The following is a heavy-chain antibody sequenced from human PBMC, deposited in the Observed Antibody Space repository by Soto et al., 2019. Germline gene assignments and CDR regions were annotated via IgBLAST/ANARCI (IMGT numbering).Heavy chain of an antibody. CDR1: GFSLSNARMG. CDR3: ARIRVGATDVFDY. Sequence: SGPTLVNPTETLTLPCTVSGFSLSNARMGVSWIRQPPGKALEWLAHIFSNDEKSYSTSLKSRLTISKDTSKSQVVLTMTNMEPVDTATYYCARIRVGATDVFDYWGQGTLVTVSS. V-gene: IGHV2-26*01. CDR2: IFSNDEK. J-gene: IGHJ4*02. D-gene: IGHD1-26*01.